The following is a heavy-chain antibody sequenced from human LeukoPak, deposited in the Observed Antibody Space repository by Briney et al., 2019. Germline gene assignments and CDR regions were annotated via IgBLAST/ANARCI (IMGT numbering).Heavy chain of an antibody. CDR2: IWYDGSNK. Sequence: GGSLRLSCAASGFTFSTYGMHWVRQAPGKGLEWVAVIWYDGSNKYYADSVRGRFTISRDNFKNTPYLQMNSLRAEDTAVYYCARDLEIGSSSYYFDYWGQGTLVTVSS. V-gene: IGHV3-33*01. CDR1: GFTFSTYG. D-gene: IGHD3-3*01. CDR3: ARDLEIGSSSYYFDY. J-gene: IGHJ4*02.